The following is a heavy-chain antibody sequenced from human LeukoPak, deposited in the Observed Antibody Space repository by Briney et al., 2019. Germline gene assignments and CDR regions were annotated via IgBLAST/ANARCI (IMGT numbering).Heavy chain of an antibody. Sequence: ASVKVSCKASGYTFSDYYMHWVRQAPGQGLEWMGWINPNSGGTNYAQKFQGRVTMTRDTSISTAYMELSRLRSDDTAVYYCARVWGYGSGSYPFDYWGQGTLVTVSS. J-gene: IGHJ4*02. D-gene: IGHD3-10*01. CDR3: ARVWGYGSGSYPFDY. CDR1: GYTFSDYY. CDR2: INPNSGGT. V-gene: IGHV1-2*02.